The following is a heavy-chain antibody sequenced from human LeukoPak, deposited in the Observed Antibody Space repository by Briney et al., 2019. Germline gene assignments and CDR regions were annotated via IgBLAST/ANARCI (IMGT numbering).Heavy chain of an antibody. D-gene: IGHD3-3*01. CDR2: MNPNSGNT. CDR1: GYTLTSYD. CDR3: ARGSSRYYDFWSGLFGMDV. Sequence: ASVKVSCKASGYTLTSYDINWVRQATGQGLEWMGWMNPNSGNTGYAQKFQGRVTMTRNTSISTAYMELSSLRSEDTAVYYCARGSSRYYDFWSGLFGMDVWGQGTTVTVSS. V-gene: IGHV1-8*01. J-gene: IGHJ6*02.